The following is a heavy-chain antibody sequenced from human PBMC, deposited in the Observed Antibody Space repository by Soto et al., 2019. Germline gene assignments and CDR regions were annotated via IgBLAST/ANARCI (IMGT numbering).Heavy chain of an antibody. D-gene: IGHD6-6*01. Sequence: EVQLVESGGGLVQPGGSLRLSCAASGFTVSSNCMSWVRQAPGKGLEWVSVIYSGGSTYYADSVKGRFTISRDNSKNTLYLQMNSLRAEDSAVYYCSREGQYSSFFDYWGQGTLVTVSP. CDR3: SREGQYSSFFDY. CDR2: IYSGGST. V-gene: IGHV3-66*01. CDR1: GFTVSSNC. J-gene: IGHJ4*02.